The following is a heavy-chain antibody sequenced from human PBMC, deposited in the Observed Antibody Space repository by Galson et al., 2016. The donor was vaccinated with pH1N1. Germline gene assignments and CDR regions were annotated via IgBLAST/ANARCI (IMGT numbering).Heavy chain of an antibody. V-gene: IGHV3-7*01. Sequence: SLRLSCATSGFTFSNYLMSWVRQAPGKGLEWVANIKQDGSEKFYLDSVKGRFTISRDNATKSLYLQMTSLRAEDTAVYYCVTDHDFGDSDPSHYYYGLDVWGQGTTVTVS. J-gene: IGHJ6*02. CDR2: IKQDGSEK. CDR1: GFTFSNYL. D-gene: IGHD4-17*01. CDR3: VTDHDFGDSDPSHYYYGLDV.